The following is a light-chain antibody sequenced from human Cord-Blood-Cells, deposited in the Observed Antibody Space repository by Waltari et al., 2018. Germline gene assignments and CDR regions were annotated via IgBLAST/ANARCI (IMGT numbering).Light chain of an antibody. J-gene: IGKJ2*02. V-gene: IGKV3-20*01. CDR1: QSVSSSY. CDR2: GAS. CDR3: QQYGSSPCT. Sequence: EMVLTQSPGTLSLSPGERATLSCRASQSVSSSYLAWYQQKPGQAPRLLIYGASSRATCIPDRFSGSGSGTDFTLTISRLEPEDFAVYYCQQYGSSPCTFGQGTKLEIK.